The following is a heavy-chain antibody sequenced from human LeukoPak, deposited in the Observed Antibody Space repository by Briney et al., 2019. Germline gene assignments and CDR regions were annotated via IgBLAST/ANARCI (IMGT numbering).Heavy chain of an antibody. Sequence: GGSLRPSCAASGFTFSSYAMSWVRQAPGMGLEWVSAVSGSGGSTYYADSVKGRFTISRDNSQNTLFLQMNSLRAEDTALYYCAKDACSTTNCYGGFDPWGQGTLVTVSS. CDR3: AKDACSTTNCYGGFDP. CDR2: VSGSGGST. D-gene: IGHD2-2*01. J-gene: IGHJ5*02. CDR1: GFTFSSYA. V-gene: IGHV3-23*01.